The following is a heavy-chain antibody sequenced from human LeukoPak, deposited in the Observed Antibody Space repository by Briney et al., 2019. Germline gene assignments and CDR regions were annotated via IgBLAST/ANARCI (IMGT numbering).Heavy chain of an antibody. CDR3: ARRAGYCSSTSCYKTSRRAFDI. CDR1: GGSFSGYY. CDR2: INHSGST. J-gene: IGHJ3*02. Sequence: SSETLSLTCAVYGGSFSGYYWSWIRQPPGKGLEWIGEINHSGSTNYNPSLKSRVTISVDTSKNQFSLKLSSVTAADTAAYYCARRAGYCSSTSCYKTSRRAFDIWGQGTMVTVSS. V-gene: IGHV4-34*01. D-gene: IGHD2-2*02.